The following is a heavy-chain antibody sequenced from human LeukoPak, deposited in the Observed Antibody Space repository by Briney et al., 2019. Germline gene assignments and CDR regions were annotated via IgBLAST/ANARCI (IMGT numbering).Heavy chain of an antibody. Sequence: GGSLRLSCAASGFTFSSYAMSWVRQAPGKGLEWVSAISGSGGSTYYADSVKGRFTISRDNSKNTLYLQMNSLRAEDTAVYYCAKDLHSTDYDFWSGYYTGGAYYYGMDVWGQGTTVTVSS. CDR1: GFTFSSYA. CDR2: ISGSGGST. CDR3: AKDLHSTDYDFWSGYYTGGAYYYGMDV. D-gene: IGHD3-3*01. J-gene: IGHJ6*02. V-gene: IGHV3-23*01.